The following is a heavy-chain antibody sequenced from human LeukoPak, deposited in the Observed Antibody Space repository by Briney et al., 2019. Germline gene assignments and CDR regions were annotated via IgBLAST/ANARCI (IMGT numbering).Heavy chain of an antibody. D-gene: IGHD3-22*01. J-gene: IGHJ4*02. CDR1: GFTFSSYS. Sequence: TGGSLRLSCAASGFTFSSYSMNWVRQAPGKGLEWVSGISWNSGSIGYADSVKGRFTISRDNAKNSLYLQMNSLRAEDTALYYCAKATGDYYDSSGYYYFDYWGQGTLVTVSS. CDR3: AKATGDYYDSSGYYYFDY. V-gene: IGHV3-9*01. CDR2: ISWNSGSI.